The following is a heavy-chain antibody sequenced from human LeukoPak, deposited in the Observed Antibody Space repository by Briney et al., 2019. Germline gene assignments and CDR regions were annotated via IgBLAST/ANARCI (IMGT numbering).Heavy chain of an antibody. CDR3: ARFSIAARPDY. CDR2: IYSGGST. D-gene: IGHD6-6*01. V-gene: IGHV3-66*01. J-gene: IGHJ4*02. CDR1: GFTVSGNY. Sequence: GGSLRLSCAASGFTVSGNYMSWVRQAPGKGLEWVSVIYSGGSTYYADSVKGRFTISRDNSKNTLYLQMNSLRAEDTAVYYCARFSIAARPDYWGQGTLVTVSS.